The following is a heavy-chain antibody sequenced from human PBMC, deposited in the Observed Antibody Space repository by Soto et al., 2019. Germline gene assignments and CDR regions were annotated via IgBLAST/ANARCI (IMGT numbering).Heavy chain of an antibody. D-gene: IGHD5-12*01. Sequence: GASVKVSCKASGGTFSSYAISWVRQAPGQGLEWMGGIIPIFGTANYAQKFQGRVTITADESTSTAYMELSSLRSEDTAVYYCASFTYIVATMVYYYGMDVWGQGTTVTVSS. CDR3: ASFTYIVATMVYYYGMDV. V-gene: IGHV1-69*13. CDR2: IIPIFGTA. J-gene: IGHJ6*02. CDR1: GGTFSSYA.